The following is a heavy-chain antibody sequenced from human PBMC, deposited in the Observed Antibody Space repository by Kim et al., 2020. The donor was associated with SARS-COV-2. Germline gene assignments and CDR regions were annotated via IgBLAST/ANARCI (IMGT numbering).Heavy chain of an antibody. Sequence: SETLSLTCTVSGGSVSSGSYYWSWIRQPPGKGLEWIGYIYYSGSTNYNPSLKSRVTISVDTSKNQFSLKLSSVTAADTAVYYCARDAVVAVAGPHVVGMDVWGQGTTVTVSS. CDR3: ARDAVVAVAGPHVVGMDV. CDR2: IYYSGST. V-gene: IGHV4-61*01. D-gene: IGHD6-19*01. J-gene: IGHJ6*02. CDR1: GGSVSSGSYY.